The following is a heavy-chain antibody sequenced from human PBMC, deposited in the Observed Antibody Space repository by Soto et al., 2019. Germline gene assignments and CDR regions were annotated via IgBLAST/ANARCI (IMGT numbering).Heavy chain of an antibody. J-gene: IGHJ1*01. CDR3: AGLVGRGKFSRLQN. CDR2: ILHSGSV. CDR1: GDSISVNTW. Sequence: QVLLQESGPGLVKPSGTLSLTCDVSGDSISVNTWWSWVRQTPGKGLEWIGEILHSGSVNYNPSLKSRVTISIDKSKNQVSLRLSSMTAADTALYYCAGLVGRGKFSRLQNWGQGTLVTVSS. D-gene: IGHD6-6*01. V-gene: IGHV4-4*02.